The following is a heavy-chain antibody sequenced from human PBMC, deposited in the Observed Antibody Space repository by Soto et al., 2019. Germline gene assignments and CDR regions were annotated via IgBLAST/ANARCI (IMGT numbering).Heavy chain of an antibody. CDR1: GGSISSYY. CDR3: AREWTDCSGGSCYLNWFDP. V-gene: IGHV4-59*01. Sequence: SETLSLTCTVSGGSISSYYWSWIRQPPGKGLEWIGYIYYSGSTNYNPSLKSRVTISVDTSKNQFSLKLSSVTAADTAVYYCAREWTDCSGGSCYLNWFDPWGQGTLVTVSS. J-gene: IGHJ5*02. D-gene: IGHD2-15*01. CDR2: IYYSGST.